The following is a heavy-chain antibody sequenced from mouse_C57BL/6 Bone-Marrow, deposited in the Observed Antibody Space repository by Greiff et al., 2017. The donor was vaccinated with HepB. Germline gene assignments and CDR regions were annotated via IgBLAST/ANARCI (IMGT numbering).Heavy chain of an antibody. Sequence: EVNVVESGGGLVQSGRSLRLSCATSGFTFSDFYMEWVRQAPGKGLEWIAASRNKANDYTTEYSASVKGRFIVSRDTSQSILYLQMNALRAEDTAIYYCARSYGSSSMDYWGQGTSVTVSS. CDR3: ARSYGSSSMDY. CDR2: SRNKANDYTT. CDR1: GFTFSDFY. D-gene: IGHD1-1*01. J-gene: IGHJ4*01. V-gene: IGHV7-1*01.